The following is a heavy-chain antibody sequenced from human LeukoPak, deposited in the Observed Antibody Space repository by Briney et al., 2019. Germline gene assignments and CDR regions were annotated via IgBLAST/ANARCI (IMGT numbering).Heavy chain of an antibody. CDR1: GFSFGNYA. CDR2: ISGTGDPT. CDR3: VKDPRDTYGTNWFVS. V-gene: IGHV3-23*01. J-gene: IGHJ5*01. Sequence: PGGSLRLACVASGFSFGNYAMSWVRQAPGKGLQWVSQISGTGDPTRDAGFARDRLTTSRENYKKPLYLQMSGLRVEDTAMYYCVKDPRDTYGTNWFVSWGQGTLLIVSS. D-gene: IGHD2-21*01.